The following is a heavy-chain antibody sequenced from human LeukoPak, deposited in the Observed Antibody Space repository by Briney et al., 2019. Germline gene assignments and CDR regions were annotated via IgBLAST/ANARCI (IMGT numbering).Heavy chain of an antibody. CDR1: GGSISSYY. V-gene: IGHV4-59*01. J-gene: IGHJ5*02. D-gene: IGHD5-24*01. CDR3: AKSWRPRGWPDSFDP. CDR2: IYNSGST. Sequence: SETLSLTCTVSGGSISSYYWSWIRQPPGKGLEWIGYIYNSGSTNHNPSLRSRVTISVDTSKNQFSLKLSSVTAADTAVYYCAKSWRPRGWPDSFDPWGQGTLVTVSS.